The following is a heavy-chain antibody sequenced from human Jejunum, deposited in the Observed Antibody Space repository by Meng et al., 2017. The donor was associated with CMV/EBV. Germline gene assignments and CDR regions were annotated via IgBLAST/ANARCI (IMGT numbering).Heavy chain of an antibody. CDR3: ARDRGQDTVVVVADRGFDP. CDR1: GYTFNNYG. Sequence: QVQLVQSGAEVKKPGASVKVSCRASGYTFNNYGLNWVRQAPGQGLEWMGWISPYIGNTNYAQRFQGRLTLTTDISTDTAYMELRSLSPDDTAIYYCARDRGQDTVVVVADRGFDPWGQGTLVTVSS. J-gene: IGHJ5*02. D-gene: IGHD2-15*01. CDR2: ISPYIGNT. V-gene: IGHV1-18*01.